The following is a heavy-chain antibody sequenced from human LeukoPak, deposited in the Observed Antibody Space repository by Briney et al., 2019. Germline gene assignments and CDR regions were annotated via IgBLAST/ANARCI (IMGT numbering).Heavy chain of an antibody. CDR2: INPNSGGT. Sequence: VASVTVSCKASGYTFTGYYMHWVRQAPGQGLEWMGWINPNSGGTNYAQKFQGRVTMTRDTSISTVYMELSRLRSDDTAVYYCAARNYFDLPEDYWGQGTLVTVSS. J-gene: IGHJ4*02. V-gene: IGHV1-2*02. D-gene: IGHD3-9*01. CDR3: AARNYFDLPEDY. CDR1: GYTFTGYY.